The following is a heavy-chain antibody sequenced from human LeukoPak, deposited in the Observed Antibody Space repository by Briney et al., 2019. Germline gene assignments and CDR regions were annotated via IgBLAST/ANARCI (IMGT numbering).Heavy chain of an antibody. J-gene: IGHJ4*02. CDR3: ARDRRGGGELSPPDY. Sequence: ASVKVSCKASLYTFSDYAFHWVRQAPGQRLEWMGWIDTDTGNTKYSQNFQGRVTLIRDTSATTAYMELSRLRSEETAVYYCARDRRGGGELSPPDYRGQGTLVTVSS. CDR2: IDTDTGNT. CDR1: LYTFSDYA. V-gene: IGHV1-3*04. D-gene: IGHD3-16*02.